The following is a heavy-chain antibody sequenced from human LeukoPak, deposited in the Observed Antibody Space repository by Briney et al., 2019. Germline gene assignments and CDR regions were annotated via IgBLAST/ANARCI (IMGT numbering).Heavy chain of an antibody. CDR1: GFTFSSYS. CDR3: AREDGFDY. Sequence: GGSLRLSCAASGFTFSSYSMNWVRQAPGKGLEWVSSISSGSSYIYYAYSVKGRFTITRDNAKNSLYLQMNSLRAEDTAVYYCAREDGFDYWGQGTLVTVSS. D-gene: IGHD4-17*01. J-gene: IGHJ4*02. V-gene: IGHV3-21*01. CDR2: ISSGSSYI.